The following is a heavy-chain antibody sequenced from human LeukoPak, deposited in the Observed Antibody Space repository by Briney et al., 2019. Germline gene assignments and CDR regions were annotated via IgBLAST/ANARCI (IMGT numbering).Heavy chain of an antibody. CDR1: GFTFSSYA. CDR3: AKDSNYDFWSGEQFDP. J-gene: IGHJ5*02. Sequence: GGSLRLSCAASGFTFSSYAMSWVRQAPGKRLEWVSAISGSGGSTYYADSVKGWFTISRDNSKNTLYLQMNSLRAEDTAVYYCAKDSNYDFWSGEQFDPWGQGTLVTVSS. CDR2: ISGSGGST. V-gene: IGHV3-23*01. D-gene: IGHD3-3*01.